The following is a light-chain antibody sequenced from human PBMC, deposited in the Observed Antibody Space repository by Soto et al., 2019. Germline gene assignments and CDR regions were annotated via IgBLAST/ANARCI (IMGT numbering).Light chain of an antibody. CDR3: MQGRHWPYT. CDR1: QSLVYSDKNTY. V-gene: IGKV2-30*01. CDR2: KVS. J-gene: IGKJ2*01. Sequence: DAVMTQSPLSLPVTLGQPASISCRSSQSLVYSDKNTYLNWFHQRPGQSQRRLIYKVSDRDSGVPDRFIGSGSGTDFTLKINRVEAEDVGVYFGMQGRHWPYTFGQGTKLEI.